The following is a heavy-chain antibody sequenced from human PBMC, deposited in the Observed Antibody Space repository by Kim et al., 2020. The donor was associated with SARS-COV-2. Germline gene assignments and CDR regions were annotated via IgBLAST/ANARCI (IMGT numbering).Heavy chain of an antibody. CDR1: GDSFSSYW. D-gene: IGHD3-16*01. Sequence: GESLKISREGSGDSFSSYWIAWVRQMPGKGLEWMGIIYPGDSDTRYSPSFQGQVTISVDKSITTAYLQWSSLKASDSGMYYCARSARGSYGPGTYSSYFYYGMDVWGQGTTVIVSS. V-gene: IGHV5-51*01. CDR3: ARSARGSYGPGTYSSYFYYGMDV. J-gene: IGHJ6*02. CDR2: IYPGDSDT.